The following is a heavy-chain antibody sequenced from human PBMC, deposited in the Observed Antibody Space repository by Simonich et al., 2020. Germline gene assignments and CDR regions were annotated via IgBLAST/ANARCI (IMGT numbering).Heavy chain of an antibody. Sequence: EVQLVESGGGLVQPGGSLRLSCAASGFTFSSYEMNWVRQAPGEGGGGVSYISSSGSTIYYADSVKGRFTISRDNAKNSLYLQMNSLRAEDTAVYYCARHYYGDYYFDYWGQGTLVTVSS. V-gene: IGHV3-48*03. CDR2: ISSSGSTI. CDR3: ARHYYGDYYFDY. D-gene: IGHD4-17*01. CDR1: GFTFSSYE. J-gene: IGHJ4*02.